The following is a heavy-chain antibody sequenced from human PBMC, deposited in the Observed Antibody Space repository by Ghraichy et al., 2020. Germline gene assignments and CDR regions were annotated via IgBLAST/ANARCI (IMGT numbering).Heavy chain of an antibody. CDR1: GGSISSYY. V-gene: IGHV4-59*08. CDR3: ARNPPMVRGVDAFDI. CDR2: IYYSGST. D-gene: IGHD3-10*01. J-gene: IGHJ3*02. Sequence: SETLSLTCTVSGGSISSYYWSWIRQPPGKGLEWIGYIYYSGSTNYNPSLKSRVTISVDTSKNQFSLKLSSVTAADTAVYYCARNPPMVRGVDAFDIWGQGTMVTVSS.